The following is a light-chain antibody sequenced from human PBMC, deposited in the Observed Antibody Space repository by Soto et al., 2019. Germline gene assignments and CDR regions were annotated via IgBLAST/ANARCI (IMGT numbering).Light chain of an antibody. CDR1: QGISNY. CDR2: AAS. J-gene: IGKJ4*01. CDR3: QQYNSAPPA. V-gene: IGKV1-27*01. Sequence: DIQMTQSPSSLSASVGDRVTITCRASQGISNYLAWYQQKPGKVPKLLIYAASTLQSGVPARFSGRGSGTDFTRTINSLQPEDVATSYCQQYNSAPPAFGGGTKVEIK.